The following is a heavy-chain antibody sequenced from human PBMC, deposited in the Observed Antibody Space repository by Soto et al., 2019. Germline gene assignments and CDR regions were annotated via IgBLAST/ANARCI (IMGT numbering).Heavy chain of an antibody. J-gene: IGHJ6*02. CDR2: IKSKTDGGTT. V-gene: IGHV3-15*01. CDR1: GFTFSNAW. CDR3: TTAETYYYYGMDV. Sequence: GGSLRLSCAASGFTFSNAWMSWVRQAPGKGLEWVGRIKSKTDGGTTDYAAPVKGRFTISRDDSKNTLYLQMNSLKTEDTAVYYCTTAETYYYYGMDVWGQGXTVTVSS.